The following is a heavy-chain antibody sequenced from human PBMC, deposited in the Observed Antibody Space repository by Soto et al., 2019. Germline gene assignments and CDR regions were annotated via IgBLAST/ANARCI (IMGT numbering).Heavy chain of an antibody. CDR3: ARDRTIYGSGYPYTWFDP. D-gene: IGHD3-22*01. Sequence: PSETLSLTCTVSGGSISPYYWSWFRQPPGKGLEWIGYIYYTGTTNYNPSLNSRVTISIDTSKDQFSLKLSSVTAADTAVYYCARDRTIYGSGYPYTWFDPWGQGTLVTVSS. CDR1: GGSISPYY. CDR2: IYYTGTT. J-gene: IGHJ5*02. V-gene: IGHV4-59*01.